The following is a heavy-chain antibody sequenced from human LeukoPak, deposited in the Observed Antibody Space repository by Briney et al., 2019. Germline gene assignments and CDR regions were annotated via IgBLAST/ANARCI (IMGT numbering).Heavy chain of an antibody. CDR1: GFTFSSYW. J-gene: IGHJ4*02. Sequence: SGGSLRLSCAASGFTFSSYWMHLVRQGPGTGLVWVSRINRDGSSTTYADSVKGRFTISRDNAKNTLYLQMNSLRAEDTAVYYCARDQSSVFDYWGQGTLVTVSS. V-gene: IGHV3-74*01. CDR2: INRDGSST. CDR3: ARDQSSVFDY. D-gene: IGHD3-22*01.